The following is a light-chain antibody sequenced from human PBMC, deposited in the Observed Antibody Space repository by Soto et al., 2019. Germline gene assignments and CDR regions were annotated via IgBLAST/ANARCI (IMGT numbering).Light chain of an antibody. CDR3: QQYTDWPLLS. J-gene: IGKJ4*01. CDR2: GAS. V-gene: IGKV3-15*01. CDR1: ESVGTS. Sequence: EIVMTQSPVTLSVSPGEVATLSCRASESVGTSVAWYRQRPGQAPSLLIYGASTRTVGVPARFRGSGSETDFPLNISSLQSEDFAIYYCQQYTDWPLLSFGGGAKVENK.